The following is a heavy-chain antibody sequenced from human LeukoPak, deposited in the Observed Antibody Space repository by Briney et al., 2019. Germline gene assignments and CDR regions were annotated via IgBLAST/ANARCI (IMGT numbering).Heavy chain of an antibody. Sequence: ASVRVSCEASGYTFTDFYLNWVRQAPGQGLEWMAWINPFSGATSYAEKFQGRVTMTWDTSISTAYMELLGLRSDDTAVYYCATSTVTHTRDPWGQGTLVTVSS. CDR1: GYTFTDFY. V-gene: IGHV1-2*02. CDR3: ATSTVTHTRDP. D-gene: IGHD1-1*01. J-gene: IGHJ5*02. CDR2: INPFSGAT.